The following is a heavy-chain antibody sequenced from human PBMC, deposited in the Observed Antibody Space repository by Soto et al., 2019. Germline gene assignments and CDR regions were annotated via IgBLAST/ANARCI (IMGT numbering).Heavy chain of an antibody. V-gene: IGHV4-39*01. CDR3: ARRGAVAATTYDY. CDR1: GGSISSSSYY. CDR2: IYYSGST. D-gene: IGHD2-15*01. Sequence: TSETLSLTCTVSGGSISSSSYYWGWIRQPPGKGLEWIGTIYYSGSTYYNPSLKSRVTISVDTSKNQFSLKLSSVTAADTAVYYCARRGAVAATTYDYWGQGTLVTVSS. J-gene: IGHJ4*02.